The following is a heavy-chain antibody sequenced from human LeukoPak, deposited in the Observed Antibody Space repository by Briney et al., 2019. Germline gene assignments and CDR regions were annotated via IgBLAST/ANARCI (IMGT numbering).Heavy chain of an antibody. CDR3: ARGLELRRYYYYYYMDV. CDR1: GGTFSSYA. J-gene: IGHJ6*03. CDR2: IIPIFGTA. V-gene: IGHV1-69*05. Sequence: ASVKVSCKASGGTFSSYAISWVRQAPGQGLEWMGGIIPIFGTANYAQKFQGRVTITTDESTSTAYMELSSLRSEDTAAYYCARGLELRRYYYYYYMDVWGKGTTVTVSS. D-gene: IGHD1-7*01.